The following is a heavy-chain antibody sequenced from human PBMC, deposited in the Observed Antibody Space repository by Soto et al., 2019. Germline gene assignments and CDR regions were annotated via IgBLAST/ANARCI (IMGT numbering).Heavy chain of an antibody. V-gene: IGHV3-33*01. CDR3: ARDSSTKWLSQYDY. CDR2: IWYDGSNK. D-gene: IGHD3-22*01. CDR1: GFTFSSYG. Sequence: QVQLVESGGGVVQPGRSLRLSCAASGFTFSSYGMHWVRQAPGKGLEWVAVIWYDGSNKYYADSVKGRFTISRDNSKNTLYQQMNSLRAEDTAVYYCARDSSTKWLSQYDYWGQGTLVTVSS. J-gene: IGHJ4*02.